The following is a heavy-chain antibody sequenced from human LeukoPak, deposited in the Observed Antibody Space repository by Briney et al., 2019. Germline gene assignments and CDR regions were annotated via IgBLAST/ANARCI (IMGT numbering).Heavy chain of an antibody. D-gene: IGHD5-12*01. J-gene: IGHJ3*02. CDR1: GFTFSSYA. CDR3: ARDRQDSGYDMYAFDI. Sequence: GGSLRLSCAASGFTFSSYAMSWVRQAPGKGLEWVSAISGSGGSTYYADSVKGRFTISRDNSKNTLYLQMNSLRAEDTAVYYCARDRQDSGYDMYAFDIWGQGTMVTVSS. CDR2: ISGSGGST. V-gene: IGHV3-23*01.